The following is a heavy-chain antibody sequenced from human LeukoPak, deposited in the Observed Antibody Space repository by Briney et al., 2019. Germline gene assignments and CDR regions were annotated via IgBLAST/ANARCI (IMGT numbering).Heavy chain of an antibody. Sequence: GGSLRLSCAASGFIFSSSGMHWVRQAPGKGLEWVALIWYDGTNKYYADSVKGRFTISRDNSNNALYLQMNSLRAEDTAVYYCARVSTGSDAFDIWGQGTMVTVSS. CDR3: ARVSTGSDAFDI. CDR1: GFIFSSSG. D-gene: IGHD1-1*01. J-gene: IGHJ3*02. V-gene: IGHV3-33*01. CDR2: IWYDGTNK.